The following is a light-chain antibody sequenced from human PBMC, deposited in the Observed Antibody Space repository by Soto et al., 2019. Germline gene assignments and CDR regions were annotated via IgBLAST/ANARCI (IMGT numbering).Light chain of an antibody. J-gene: IGKJ2*01. Sequence: EIVLTQSPGTLSLSPGEKATLSCRASQSVTSSYLAWYQQRPGQAPRLLICGASSRATGVPDRFSGSGSGTDFTLTISRLEPEDFAVYYCQHYGTSPGYTFGQGTNLEIK. V-gene: IGKV3-20*01. CDR3: QHYGTSPGYT. CDR2: GAS. CDR1: QSVTSSY.